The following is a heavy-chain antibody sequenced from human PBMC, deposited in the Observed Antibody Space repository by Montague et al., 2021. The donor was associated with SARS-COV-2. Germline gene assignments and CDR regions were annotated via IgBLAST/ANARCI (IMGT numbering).Heavy chain of an antibody. V-gene: IGHV3-30*04. D-gene: IGHD2-2*01. CDR3: VHLLSDYYYYYGMDV. Sequence: SLRLSCAASGFTFSSYAMHWVRQAPGKGLEWVAVISYDGSNKYYADSVKGRFTISRDNSKNTLYLQMNSLRAEDTAVYCCVHLLSDYYYYYGMDVWGQGTTVTVSS. J-gene: IGHJ6*02. CDR2: ISYDGSNK. CDR1: GFTFSSYA.